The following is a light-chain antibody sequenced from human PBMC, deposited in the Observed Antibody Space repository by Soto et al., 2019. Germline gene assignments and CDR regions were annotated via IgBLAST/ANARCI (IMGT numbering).Light chain of an antibody. CDR2: AAS. J-gene: IGKJ1*01. V-gene: IGKV1-39*01. CDR1: QSISSY. Sequence: DIQMTQSPSSLSASVGDRVTITCRASQSISSYLNWYQQKPGKAPKLLIYAASSLQSGVPSRFSGSGSGTDFTLKISRVEAEDVGVYYCMQALQTSWTFGQGTKVDIK. CDR3: MQALQTSWT.